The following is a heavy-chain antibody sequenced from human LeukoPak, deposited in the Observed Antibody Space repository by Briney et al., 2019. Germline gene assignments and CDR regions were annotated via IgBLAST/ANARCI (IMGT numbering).Heavy chain of an antibody. CDR3: AKDLVFGEVTGLFDF. CDR2: IHHDGSNK. V-gene: IGHV3-30*02. J-gene: IGHJ4*02. Sequence: GGSLRLSCAASGFTFSSYGMHWVRQAPGKGLDWVAFIHHDGSNKYYADSVRGRFTISRDNSKNTLYLQMNSLRAEDTAIYYCAKDLVFGEVTGLFDFWGQGTLVIVSS. D-gene: IGHD3-3*01. CDR1: GFTFSSYG.